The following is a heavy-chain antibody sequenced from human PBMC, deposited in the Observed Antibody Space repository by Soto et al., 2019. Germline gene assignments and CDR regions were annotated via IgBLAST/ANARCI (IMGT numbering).Heavy chain of an antibody. J-gene: IGHJ4*02. CDR2: ISSSGDRT. CDR1: GFTFSSYA. CDR3: AKGLGSSGWSDYDY. V-gene: IGHV3-23*01. D-gene: IGHD6-19*01. Sequence: EVQVLESGGGLVQPGGSLRLSCAASGFTFSSYAMTWVRQAPGLGLEWVSGISSSGDRTHYADSVKGRFTISRDNSENTVSLQMNSRRADATAVYYCAKGLGSSGWSDYDYWGQGPLVTVSS.